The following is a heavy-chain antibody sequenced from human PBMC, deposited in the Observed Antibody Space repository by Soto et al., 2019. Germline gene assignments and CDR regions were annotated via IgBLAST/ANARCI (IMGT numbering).Heavy chain of an antibody. V-gene: IGHV1-8*01. D-gene: IGHD3-10*01. Sequence: QVQLVQSGAEVRTPGASVKVSCKASGYTFTSYDINWVRQATGQGPEWMGWMNSDSGNTGYVQKFQGRVTMTRNTAISTAYMELSSLRSEDTALYYCARSLGGSNVNFDYWGQGTLVTVSS. J-gene: IGHJ4*02. CDR3: ARSLGGSNVNFDY. CDR1: GYTFTSYD. CDR2: MNSDSGNT.